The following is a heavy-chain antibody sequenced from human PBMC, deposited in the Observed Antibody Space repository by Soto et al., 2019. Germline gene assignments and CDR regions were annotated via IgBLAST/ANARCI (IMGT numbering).Heavy chain of an antibody. CDR3: ARPIPYGTSAFVKDDYFDF. J-gene: IGHJ4*02. CDR2: ISYDGGNE. CDR1: GFTFNYFA. D-gene: IGHD3-22*01. Sequence: PGGSLRLSCAASGFTFNYFAMHWVRQAPGKGLEWVARISYDGGNEHYADSVRGRFTISRDSSRNTLYLQMNSLRTEDTAVYYCARPIPYGTSAFVKDDYFDFWGQGALVTVSS. V-gene: IGHV3-30-3*01.